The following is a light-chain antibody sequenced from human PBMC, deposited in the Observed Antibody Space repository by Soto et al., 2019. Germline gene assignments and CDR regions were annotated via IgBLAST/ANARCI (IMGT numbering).Light chain of an antibody. CDR3: QQYNSYLYT. Sequence: DIQMTQSPSTLSASVGDRVTITCRASQSNSSWLAWYQQKPGKAPKPLIYDASSLESGVPSRFSGSGSGTEFTLTISSLQPDDFATYYCQQYNSYLYTFGQGTKLAIK. CDR2: DAS. CDR1: QSNSSW. V-gene: IGKV1-5*01. J-gene: IGKJ2*01.